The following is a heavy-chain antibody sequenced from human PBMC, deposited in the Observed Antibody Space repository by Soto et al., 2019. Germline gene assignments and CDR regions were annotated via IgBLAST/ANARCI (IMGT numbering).Heavy chain of an antibody. CDR2: IKEDGSEK. V-gene: IGHV3-7*01. J-gene: IGHJ4*02. D-gene: IGHD3-10*01. Sequence: EVQLVESGGGLVQPGGSLRLSCAASGFTFSTYWMSWVRQAPGKGLEWVANIKEDGSEKYYVDSVKGRFTISRDNAENSLYLQMNSLRAEDTAVYYCAKEDSWSYGPLEWGQGTLVTVSS. CDR3: AKEDSWSYGPLE. CDR1: GFTFSTYW.